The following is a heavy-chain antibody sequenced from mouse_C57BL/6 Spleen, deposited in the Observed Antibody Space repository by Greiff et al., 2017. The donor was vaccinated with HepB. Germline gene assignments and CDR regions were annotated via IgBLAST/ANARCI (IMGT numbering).Heavy chain of an antibody. CDR1: GYTFTSYW. CDR2: IDPSDSNT. D-gene: IGHD2-1*01. Sequence: QVQLQQPGAELVKPGASVKLSCKASGYTFTSYWMQWVKQRPGKGLEWIGEIDPSDSNTNYNQKFKGKATLTVDTSSSTAYMQLSSLTSEDSAVYYCARGDYDNYYFDYWGQGTTLTVSS. CDR3: ARGDYDNYYFDY. V-gene: IGHV1-50*01. J-gene: IGHJ2*01.